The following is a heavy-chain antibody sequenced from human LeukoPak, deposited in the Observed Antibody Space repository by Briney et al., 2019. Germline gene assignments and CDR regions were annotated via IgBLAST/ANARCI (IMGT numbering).Heavy chain of an antibody. V-gene: IGHV1-69*06. CDR1: GGTFSSYA. D-gene: IGHD5-18*01. CDR2: IIPIFGTA. J-gene: IGHJ3*02. CDR3: ARLVDTADAFDI. Sequence: SVKVSFKASGGTFSSYAISWVRQAPGQGLEWMGGIIPIFGTANYAQKFQGRVTITADKSTSTAYMELSSLRSEDTAVYYCARLVDTADAFDIWGQGTMVTVSS.